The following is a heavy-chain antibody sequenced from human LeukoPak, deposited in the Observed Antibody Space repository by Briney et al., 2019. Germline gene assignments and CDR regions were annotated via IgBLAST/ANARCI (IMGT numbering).Heavy chain of an antibody. Sequence: GGSLRLSCAASGFTFSNYWMSWVRQAPGKGLEWVSYISGSSSTIYYADSMKGRFTISRDNAKNSLYLQMNSLRAEDTAVYYCARDSSDGWFFDYWGQGTLVTVSS. D-gene: IGHD6-19*01. V-gene: IGHV3-48*04. J-gene: IGHJ4*02. CDR3: ARDSSDGWFFDY. CDR2: ISGSSSTI. CDR1: GFTFSNYW.